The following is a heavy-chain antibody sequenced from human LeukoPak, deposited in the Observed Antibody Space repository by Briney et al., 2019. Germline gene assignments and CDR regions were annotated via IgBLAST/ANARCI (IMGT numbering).Heavy chain of an antibody. V-gene: IGHV3-23*01. CDR3: AKVARPHDGGT. D-gene: IGHD1-14*01. Sequence: GGSLRLSCAASGFTFSSYWMTWVRQAPGKGLEWVSAISGSGGSTYYADSVKGRFTISRDNSKNTLYLQMNSLRAEDTAVYYCAKVARPHDGGTWGQGTMVTVSS. CDR2: ISGSGGST. J-gene: IGHJ3*01. CDR1: GFTFSSYW.